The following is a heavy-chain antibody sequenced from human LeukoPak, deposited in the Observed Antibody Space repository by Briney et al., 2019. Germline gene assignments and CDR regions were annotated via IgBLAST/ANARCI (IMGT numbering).Heavy chain of an antibody. Sequence: SETLSLTCTVSGGSISSSSYYWGWIRQPPGKGLEWIGEINHSGSTNYNPSLKSRVTISVDTSKNQFSLKLSSVTAADTAVYYCASIVGASPYPVYNWFDPWGQGTLVTVSS. D-gene: IGHD1-26*01. J-gene: IGHJ5*02. CDR1: GGSISSSSYY. CDR3: ASIVGASPYPVYNWFDP. CDR2: INHSGST. V-gene: IGHV4-39*07.